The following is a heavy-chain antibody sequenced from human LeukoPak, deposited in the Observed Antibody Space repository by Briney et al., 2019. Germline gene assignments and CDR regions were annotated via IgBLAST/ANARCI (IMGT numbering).Heavy chain of an antibody. D-gene: IGHD3-9*01. Sequence: TPSETLSLTCAVSGDSISSGAYSWSWIRQPPGKGLEGIGYISHSGNTYYNPSLKSRVTMSVDRSTTQFSMQLSSVTAADTAVYYCASSSNYDILTGYFPYYFDYWGQGTLVTVSS. CDR1: GDSISSGAYS. CDR3: ASSSNYDILTGYFPYYFDY. J-gene: IGHJ4*02. V-gene: IGHV4-30-2*01. CDR2: ISHSGNT.